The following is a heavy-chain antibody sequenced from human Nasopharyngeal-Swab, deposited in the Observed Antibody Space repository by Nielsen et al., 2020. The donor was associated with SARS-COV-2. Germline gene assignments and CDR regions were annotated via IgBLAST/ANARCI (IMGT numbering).Heavy chain of an antibody. CDR3: VHCSGGSCYSGFDH. V-gene: IGHV3-30*03. Sequence: SLKISCVASGFTFSSYDMHWVRQAPGKGLEWVAVVSHDGSNKYYADSVKGRFTISRDNSKNTLFLQMSSLRGEDTAVYYCVHCSGGSCYSGFDHWGQGTLVTVSS. CDR1: GFTFSSYD. J-gene: IGHJ4*02. CDR2: VSHDGSNK. D-gene: IGHD2-15*01.